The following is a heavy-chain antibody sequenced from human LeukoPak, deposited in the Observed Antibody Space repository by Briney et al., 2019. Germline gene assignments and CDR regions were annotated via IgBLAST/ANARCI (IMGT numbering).Heavy chain of an antibody. D-gene: IGHD2-15*01. Sequence: GASVKVSCKASGGTFSSYAISWVRQAPGQGLEWMGGIIPIFGTANYAQKFQGRVTITTDESTSTAYMELSSLRSEDTAVYYCAREGYCSGGSCYPEYNWFDPWGQGTLVTVSS. J-gene: IGHJ5*02. CDR3: AREGYCSGGSCYPEYNWFDP. CDR2: IIPIFGTA. CDR1: GGTFSSYA. V-gene: IGHV1-69*05.